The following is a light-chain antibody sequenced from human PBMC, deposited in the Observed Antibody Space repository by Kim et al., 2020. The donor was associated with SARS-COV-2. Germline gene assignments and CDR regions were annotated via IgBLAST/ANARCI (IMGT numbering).Light chain of an antibody. CDR3: CSYAGSYRRV. CDR2: DVS. J-gene: IGLJ1*01. Sequence: QSALTQPRSVSGSPGQSVTISCTGTSSDVGGYNYVSWYQQHPGKAPKLMIYDVSKRPSGVPDRFSGPKSGNTASLTISGLQAEDGADYYCCSYAGSYRRVFGTGTKVTVL. CDR1: SSDVGGYNY. V-gene: IGLV2-11*01.